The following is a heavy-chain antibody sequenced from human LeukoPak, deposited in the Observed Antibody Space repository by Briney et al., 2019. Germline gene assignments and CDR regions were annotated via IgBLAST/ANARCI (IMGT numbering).Heavy chain of an antibody. J-gene: IGHJ4*02. CDR2: IYTSGST. V-gene: IGHV4-4*07. Sequence: SETLSLTCTVSGGSISSYYWSWIRQPAGKGLEWIGRIYTSGSTNYNPSLKSRVSMSVDTSKNQFSLKLSSVTAADTAVYYCARGPYSGSYVDYWGQGTLVTVSS. CDR1: GGSISSYY. CDR3: ARGPYSGSYVDY. D-gene: IGHD1-26*01.